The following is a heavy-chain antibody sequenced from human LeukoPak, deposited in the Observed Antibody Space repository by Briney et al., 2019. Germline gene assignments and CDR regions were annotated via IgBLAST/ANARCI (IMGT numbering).Heavy chain of an antibody. CDR3: ARAVGDSSSWVYYFDY. V-gene: IGHV1-8*01. J-gene: IGHJ4*01. Sequence: ASVKVSCKASGYTFISYDINWVRQATGQGLEWMGWMNPNSGNTGYAQKFQGRVTMTRNTSISTAYMELSSLRSEDTAVYYCARAVGDSSSWVYYFDYWGHGTLVTVSS. CDR1: GYTFISYD. D-gene: IGHD6-13*01. CDR2: MNPNSGNT.